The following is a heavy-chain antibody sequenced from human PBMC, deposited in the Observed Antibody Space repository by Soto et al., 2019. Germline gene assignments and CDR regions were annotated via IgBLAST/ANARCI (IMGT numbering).Heavy chain of an antibody. J-gene: IGHJ4*02. V-gene: IGHV1-18*01. CDR3: ATRSPAFDY. CDR2: ISTDKGKT. Sequence: QVQLVQSGPEVEKPGASVKVSCKTSGYTFTSYGISWVRQAPGQGLEWMGWISTDKGKTNYAQKFQGRVTMTTDTSTSTAYMELRSLTSADTAVYYCATRSPAFDYWGQGTLVTVS. CDR1: GYTFTSYG.